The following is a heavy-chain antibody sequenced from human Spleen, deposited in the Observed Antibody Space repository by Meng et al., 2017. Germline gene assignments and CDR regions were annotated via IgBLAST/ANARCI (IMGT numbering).Heavy chain of an antibody. CDR2: IIQSGTT. D-gene: IGHD2-15*01. Sequence: SETLSLTCAVYGGSFNAYYWSWIRQPPGKGLEWIGEIIQSGTTNYNPSLKSRVTISVDTSKNQFSLRLSSLTAADTAVYYCARVEGGNYYSAFDIWGQGTMVTVSS. V-gene: IGHV4-34*12. CDR3: ARVEGGNYYSAFDI. CDR1: GGSFNAYY. J-gene: IGHJ3*02.